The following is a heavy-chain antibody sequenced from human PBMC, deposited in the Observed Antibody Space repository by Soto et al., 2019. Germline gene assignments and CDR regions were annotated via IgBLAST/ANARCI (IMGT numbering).Heavy chain of an antibody. V-gene: IGHV4-61*01. Sequence: SETLSLTCTVSGGSVSSGSYYWSWIRQPPGKGLEWIGYIYYSGSTNYNPSLKSRVTISVDTSKNQFSLKLSSVTAADTAVYYCARDARPSSGSRAWLDPWGQGTLVTVSS. CDR3: ARDARPSSGSRAWLDP. CDR2: IYYSGST. CDR1: GGSVSSGSYY. J-gene: IGHJ5*02. D-gene: IGHD6-19*01.